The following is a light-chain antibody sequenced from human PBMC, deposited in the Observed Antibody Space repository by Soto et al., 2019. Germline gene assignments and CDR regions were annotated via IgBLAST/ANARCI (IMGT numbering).Light chain of an antibody. V-gene: IGKV3-15*01. CDR1: QSISNT. CDR3: QQYNNWPPA. J-gene: IGKJ1*01. CDR2: GAS. Sequence: EIVMTQSPATLSASPGERATLSCRASQSISNTLAWYQQKPGQAPRRLIYGASTTATGIPARFSGSGSGTEFTLTINSLQSEYFAVYYCQQYNNWPPAFGQGTKVDSK.